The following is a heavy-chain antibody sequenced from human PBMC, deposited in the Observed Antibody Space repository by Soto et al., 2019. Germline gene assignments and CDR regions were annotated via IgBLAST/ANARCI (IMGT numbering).Heavy chain of an antibody. CDR1: GGSISSSNW. D-gene: IGHD2-8*02. J-gene: IGHJ4*02. Sequence: SETLSLTCTVSGGSISSSNWWSWVRQPPGTGLEWIGEINHSGSSNYNPSLKSRVTISVDTSKNQFSLKLTSVTAADTAVYYCARDKITGLFDYWGQGTLVTVSS. CDR3: ARDKITGLFDY. V-gene: IGHV4-4*02. CDR2: INHSGSS.